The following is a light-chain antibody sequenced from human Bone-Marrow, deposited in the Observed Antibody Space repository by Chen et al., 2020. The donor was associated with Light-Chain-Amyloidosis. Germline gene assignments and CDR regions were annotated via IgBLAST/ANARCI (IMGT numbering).Light chain of an antibody. J-gene: IGLJ1*01. CDR3: SSYTITNNLV. CDR1: SSDVVGDNH. Sequence: QSALTQPASVSGSPGQSITISCTGTSSDVVGDNHVSWYQQHPDKAPKLMIYEVTNRPSWVPDRFYGSKSDNTASLTIAWRQTEDEADYFCSSYTITNNLVFGSGTRVTGL. V-gene: IGLV2-14*01. CDR2: EVT.